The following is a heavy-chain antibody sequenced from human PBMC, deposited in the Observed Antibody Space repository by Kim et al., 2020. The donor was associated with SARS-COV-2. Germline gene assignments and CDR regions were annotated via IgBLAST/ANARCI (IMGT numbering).Heavy chain of an antibody. Sequence: GASLRLSCAASGFTFNNYWMHWVRQAPGKGLMWVSHIDSDGSGTNYADSVKGRFTISRDNAKNTLYLQMSSLRAEDTAVYYCARVSGWYLPFDYWGQGALVTVSS. J-gene: IGHJ4*02. V-gene: IGHV3-74*01. CDR2: IDSDGSGT. CDR3: ARVSGWYLPFDY. CDR1: GFTFNNYW. D-gene: IGHD6-19*01.